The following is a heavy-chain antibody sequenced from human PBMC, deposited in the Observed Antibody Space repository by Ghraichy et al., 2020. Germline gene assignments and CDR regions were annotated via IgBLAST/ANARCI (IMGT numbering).Heavy chain of an antibody. CDR2: ISISGSST. J-gene: IGHJ3*02. Sequence: GGSLRLSCVASGFTFSNYAMSWVRQAPGKGLEWVSGISISGSSTYYADSVKGRFTISRDNSKNTLYLQMNSLGAQDTAVYSCAKHRRGGHDAFEMWGQGTTVTVSS. V-gene: IGHV3-23*01. CDR3: AKHRRGGHDAFEM. CDR1: GFTFSNYA. D-gene: IGHD2-15*01.